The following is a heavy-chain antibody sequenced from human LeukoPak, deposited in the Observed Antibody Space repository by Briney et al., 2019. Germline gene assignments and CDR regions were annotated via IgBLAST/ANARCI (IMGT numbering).Heavy chain of an antibody. CDR3: AKGMVRGVILKGFDY. CDR1: GFTFSSYA. D-gene: IGHD3-10*01. Sequence: GSLRLSCAASGFTFSSYAMSWVRQAPGKGLEWVSAILGSGDRTYYADSVKGRFTISRDNSKNTLYMQMNSLRAEDTAVYYCAKGMVRGVILKGFDYWGQGTLVTVSS. CDR2: ILGSGDRT. V-gene: IGHV3-23*01. J-gene: IGHJ4*02.